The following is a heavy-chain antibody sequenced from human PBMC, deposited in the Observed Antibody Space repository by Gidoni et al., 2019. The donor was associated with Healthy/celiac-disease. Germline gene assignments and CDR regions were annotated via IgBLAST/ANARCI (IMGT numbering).Heavy chain of an antibody. Sequence: QVQLVASGGGVVQPGRSLRLSCAASGFTFSSYGMHWVRQAPGKGLEWVAVISYDGSNKYYADSVKGRFTISRDNSKNTLYLQMNSLRAEDTAVYYCAKLYPHGDYWGQGTLVTVSS. V-gene: IGHV3-30*18. CDR1: GFTFSSYG. D-gene: IGHD2-8*01. J-gene: IGHJ4*02. CDR3: AKLYPHGDY. CDR2: ISYDGSNK.